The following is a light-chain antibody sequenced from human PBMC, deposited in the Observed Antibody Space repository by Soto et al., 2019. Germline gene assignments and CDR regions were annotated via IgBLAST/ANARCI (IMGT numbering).Light chain of an antibody. J-gene: IGLJ1*01. V-gene: IGLV2-14*01. CDR3: SSYTSSSTPYV. Sequence: QSALTQPASVSGSPVQSITISCTGTSSDVGGYNYVYWYQQHPGKAPQRMIDEVSNRPSGVSNRFSGSKSGNTASLTISGLQAEDEADYYCSSYTSSSTPYVFGTGTKLTVL. CDR2: EVS. CDR1: SSDVGGYNY.